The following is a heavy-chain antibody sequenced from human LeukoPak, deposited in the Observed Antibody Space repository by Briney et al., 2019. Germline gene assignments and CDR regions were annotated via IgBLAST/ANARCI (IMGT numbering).Heavy chain of an antibody. D-gene: IGHD3-10*01. CDR2: ISYDGSNK. CDR3: AGAAGSGSYYNPFDY. Sequence: GGSLRLSCAASGFTFSSYAMQWVRQAPGKGLEWVAVISYDGSNKYYGDSVKGRCTISRDNSKNTLYLQMNSLRAEDTAIYYCAGAAGSGSYYNPFDYWGQGTLVTVSS. CDR1: GFTFSSYA. J-gene: IGHJ4*02. V-gene: IGHV3-30-3*01.